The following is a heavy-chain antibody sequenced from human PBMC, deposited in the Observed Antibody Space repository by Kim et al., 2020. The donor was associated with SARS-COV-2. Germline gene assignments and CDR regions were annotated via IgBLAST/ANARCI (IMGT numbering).Heavy chain of an antibody. Sequence: GGSLRLSCAASGFTFSSYNMKWVRQAPGKGLEWVSSISPSSSYIYYADSVKGRFTISRDNAKNSLYLQMNSLRGEDTAVYYCARELVGRDSVIGTKDDVDYWGPGPLVTVSS. V-gene: IGHV3-21*01. J-gene: IGHJ4*02. D-gene: IGHD1-7*01. CDR1: GFTFSSYN. CDR2: ISPSSSYI. CDR3: ARELVGRDSVIGTKDDVDY.